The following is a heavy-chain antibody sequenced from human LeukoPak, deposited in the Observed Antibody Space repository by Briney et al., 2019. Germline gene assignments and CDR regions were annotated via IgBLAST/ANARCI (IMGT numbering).Heavy chain of an antibody. D-gene: IGHD3-9*01. CDR2: IYPGDSDT. Sequence: GESLKISCKGSGYSFTSYWIGWVRQMPGKGLEWMGIIYPGDSDTRYSPSFQGQVTISADKSISTAYLQWSSLKASDTAMYYCARRLRYFDWLSQTGGGYDAFDIWGQGTMVTVSS. J-gene: IGHJ3*02. V-gene: IGHV5-51*01. CDR1: GYSFTSYW. CDR3: ARRLRYFDWLSQTGGGYDAFDI.